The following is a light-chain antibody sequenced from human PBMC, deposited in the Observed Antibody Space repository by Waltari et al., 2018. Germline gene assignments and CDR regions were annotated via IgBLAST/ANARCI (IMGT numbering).Light chain of an antibody. CDR2: TNN. J-gene: IGLJ2*01. CDR1: SSNIGPNS. Sequence: QSVLTQPPSASGTPGQGVTISCSGRSSNIGPNSLYWYPQLPGTAPKLLIYTNNQRPSGVPDRFSGSKSGTSASLAISGLRSEDEADYYCATWDDSLSGVVFGGGTKLTVL. CDR3: ATWDDSLSGVV. V-gene: IGLV1-47*01.